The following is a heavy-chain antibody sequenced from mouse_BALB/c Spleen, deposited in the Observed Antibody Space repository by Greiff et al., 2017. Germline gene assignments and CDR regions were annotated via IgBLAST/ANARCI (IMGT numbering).Heavy chain of an antibody. J-gene: IGHJ4*01. CDR3: TRRGLRGAMDY. CDR2: IYPSDSYT. Sequence: QVQLQQPGAELVRPGASVKLSCKASGYTFTSYWINWVKQRPGQGLEWIGNIYPSDSYTNYNQKFKDKATLTVDKSSSTAYMRLSSPTSEDSAVYYCTRRGLRGAMDYWGQGTSVTVSS. D-gene: IGHD3-1*01. CDR1: GYTFTSYW. V-gene: IGHV1-69*02.